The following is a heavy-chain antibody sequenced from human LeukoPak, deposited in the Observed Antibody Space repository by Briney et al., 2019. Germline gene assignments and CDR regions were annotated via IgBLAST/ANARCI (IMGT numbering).Heavy chain of an antibody. J-gene: IGHJ4*02. CDR2: IHSSGST. V-gene: IGHV4-4*07. Sequence: SETLSLTCSVSGGSINTYYWSCIPQPAGKGLEWIGRIHSSGSTHYNPSLKSRVTMSIDTSKNQCYLKLTSVTAADTAVYYCARDNDFFDYWGQGTLVTVSS. CDR3: ARDNDFFDY. CDR1: GGSINTYY.